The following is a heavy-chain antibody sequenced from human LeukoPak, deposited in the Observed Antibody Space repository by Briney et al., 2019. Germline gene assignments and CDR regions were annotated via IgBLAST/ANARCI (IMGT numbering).Heavy chain of an antibody. J-gene: IGHJ4*02. CDR3: AKDRAVAGRGDY. V-gene: IGHV3-23*01. CDR1: GFTFSSYA. Sequence: PGGSLRLSCAASGFTFSSYAMSWVRQAPGKGLEWVSAISGSGGGTYYADSVKGRLTISRDNSKNTLYLQMNSLRAEDMAVYYCAKDRAVAGRGDYWGQGTLVTVSS. CDR2: ISGSGGGT. D-gene: IGHD6-19*01.